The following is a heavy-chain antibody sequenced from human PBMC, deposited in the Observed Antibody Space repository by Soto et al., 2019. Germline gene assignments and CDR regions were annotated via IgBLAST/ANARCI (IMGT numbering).Heavy chain of an antibody. J-gene: IGHJ3*02. CDR1: GFTFSVFA. CDR3: AKDRGTGDYGVNAVDI. D-gene: IGHD7-27*01. V-gene: IGHV3-23*01. Sequence: EVQLLESGGGLVQPGGSLRLSCAASGFTFSVFATTWVRQAPGKGLEWVSTISGRGENTYYADSVKGRFTISRDNSKNTLNLQMNSLRGEDTAVYYCAKDRGTGDYGVNAVDIWGQGTMVTVAS. CDR2: ISGRGENT.